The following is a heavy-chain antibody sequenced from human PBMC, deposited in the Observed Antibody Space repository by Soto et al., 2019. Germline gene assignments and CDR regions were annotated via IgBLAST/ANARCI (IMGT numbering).Heavy chain of an antibody. Sequence: ASVKVSCKASGYTFTSYAMHWVRQAPGQRLEWMGWINAGNGNTKYSQKFQGRFTITRDTSASTAYMELSSLRSEDTAVYYCARYLTPGYFDYWGQGTLVTVSS. CDR1: GYTFTSYA. CDR2: INAGNGNT. J-gene: IGHJ4*02. CDR3: ARYLTPGYFDY. V-gene: IGHV1-3*01.